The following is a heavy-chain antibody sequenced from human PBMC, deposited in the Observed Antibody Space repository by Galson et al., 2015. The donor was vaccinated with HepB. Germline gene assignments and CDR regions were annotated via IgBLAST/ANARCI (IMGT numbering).Heavy chain of an antibody. Sequence: SLRLSCAASGFTFSSYWMSWVRQAPGKGLEWVANIKQDGSEKYYVDSVKGRFTISRDNAKNSLYLQMNSLRAEDTAVYYCARGRYYYDSSGLIDYWGQGTLVTVSS. CDR3: ARGRYYYDSSGLIDY. CDR1: GFTFSSYW. V-gene: IGHV3-7*03. CDR2: IKQDGSEK. J-gene: IGHJ4*02. D-gene: IGHD3-22*01.